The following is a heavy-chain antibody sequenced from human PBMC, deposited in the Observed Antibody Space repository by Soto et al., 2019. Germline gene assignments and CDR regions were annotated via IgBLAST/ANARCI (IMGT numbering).Heavy chain of an antibody. CDR2: ISAYNGNT. J-gene: IGHJ5*02. Sequence: QVQLVQSGAEVKKPGASVKVSCKASGYTFTSYGISWVRQAPGQGLEWMGWISAYNGNTNYVQKLQGRVTMTTDTSTSTAYMELRSLRSDDTAVYYCARDRSSSSWYGGRWFDPWGQGTLVTVSS. CDR1: GYTFTSYG. CDR3: ARDRSSSSWYGGRWFDP. D-gene: IGHD6-13*01. V-gene: IGHV1-18*01.